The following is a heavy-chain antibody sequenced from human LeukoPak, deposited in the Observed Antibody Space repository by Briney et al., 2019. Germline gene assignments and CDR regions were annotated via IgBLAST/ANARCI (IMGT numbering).Heavy chain of an antibody. V-gene: IGHV1-18*01. CDR3: ARVKMVYGSYYYYYYMDV. CDR2: ISAYNGNT. J-gene: IGHJ6*03. Sequence: GASVKVSCKASGYTFTSYGISWVRQAPGQGLEWMGWISAYNGNTNYAQKLQGRVTMTTDTSTSTAYMELRSLRSDDTAVYYCARVKMVYGSYYYYYYMDVWGKGTTVTVSS. D-gene: IGHD3-10*01. CDR1: GYTFTSYG.